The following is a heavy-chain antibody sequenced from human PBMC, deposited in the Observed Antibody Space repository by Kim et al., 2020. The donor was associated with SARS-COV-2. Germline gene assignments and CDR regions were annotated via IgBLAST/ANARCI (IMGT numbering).Heavy chain of an antibody. V-gene: IGHV3-11*06. Sequence: GGSLRLSCAASGFTFSDYYMSWIRQAPGKGLEWVSYISSSSSYTNYADSVKGRFTISRDNAKNSLYLQMNSLRAEDTAVYYCARGPTLLWFGELLWAFDISGQATMVTVSS. J-gene: IGHJ3*02. CDR3: ARGPTLLWFGELLWAFDI. CDR2: ISSSSSYT. D-gene: IGHD3-10*01. CDR1: GFTFSDYY.